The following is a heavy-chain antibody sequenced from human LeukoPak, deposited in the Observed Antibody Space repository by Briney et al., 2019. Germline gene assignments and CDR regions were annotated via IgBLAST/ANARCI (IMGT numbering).Heavy chain of an antibody. D-gene: IGHD6-19*01. Sequence: SQTLSLTCTVSGDSISSGDYYWSWIRQPPGKGLEWIGEINHSGSTNYNPSLKSRVTISVDTSKNQFSLKLSSVTAADTAVYYCAVLSIAVAGSWFDPWGQGTLVTVSS. V-gene: IGHV4-30-4*08. CDR1: GDSISSGDYY. CDR2: INHSGST. J-gene: IGHJ5*02. CDR3: AVLSIAVAGSWFDP.